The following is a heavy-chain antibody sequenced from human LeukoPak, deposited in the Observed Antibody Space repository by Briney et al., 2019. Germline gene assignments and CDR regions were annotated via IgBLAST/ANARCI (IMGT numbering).Heavy chain of an antibody. D-gene: IGHD2-2*01. Sequence: ASVKVSCKASGYTFTSYDISWVRQATGQGLEWMGWMNPNSGNTGYAQKFQGRVTMTRNTSISTAYMELSSLRSEDTAVYYCARGRRYCSSTSCYRTPRFDYWGQGTLVTVSS. J-gene: IGHJ4*02. CDR1: GYTFTSYD. V-gene: IGHV1-8*01. CDR2: MNPNSGNT. CDR3: ARGRRYCSSTSCYRTPRFDY.